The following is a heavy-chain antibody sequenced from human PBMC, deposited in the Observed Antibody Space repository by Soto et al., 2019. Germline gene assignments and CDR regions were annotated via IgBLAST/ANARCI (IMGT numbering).Heavy chain of an antibody. J-gene: IGHJ4*02. V-gene: IGHV3-53*01. CDR1: GFTVSSNY. CDR3: ARESPGGSWGRYFDY. Sequence: EVQLVESGGGLIQPGGSLRLSCAASGFTVSSNYMSWVRQAPGKGLEWVSVIYSGGSTYYADSVKGRFTISRDNSKNTLYLQMNSLRAEDTAVYYCARESPGGSWGRYFDYWGQGTLVTVSS. CDR2: IYSGGST. D-gene: IGHD2-15*01.